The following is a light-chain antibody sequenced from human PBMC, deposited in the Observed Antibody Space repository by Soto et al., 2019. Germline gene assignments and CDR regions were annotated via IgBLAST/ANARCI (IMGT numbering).Light chain of an antibody. CDR3: QHSYCNPFS. Sequence: IQLTQSPPSLSPSIGARVTITCRASQGIASYLTWFQQKPGKAPTLLIYAASSLLSGVPSKFSGTCPWTGLTPNIMTLQPEDCGTYDCQHSYCNPFSFGQGTQLDIK. CDR2: AAS. V-gene: IGKV1-39*01. J-gene: IGKJ2*01. CDR1: QGIASY.